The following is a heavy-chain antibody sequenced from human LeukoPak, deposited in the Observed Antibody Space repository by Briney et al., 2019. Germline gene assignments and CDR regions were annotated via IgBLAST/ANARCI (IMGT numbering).Heavy chain of an antibody. Sequence: ASVKVSCKASGYTFTAYYLYWVRQAPGQGLEWMGIINPSGGSTSYAQKFQGRVTMTRDTSTSTVYMELSSLRSEDTAVYYCASVGDSSGYYFDYWGQGTLVTVSS. V-gene: IGHV1-46*01. CDR1: GYTFTAYY. D-gene: IGHD3-22*01. CDR2: INPSGGST. CDR3: ASVGDSSGYYFDY. J-gene: IGHJ4*02.